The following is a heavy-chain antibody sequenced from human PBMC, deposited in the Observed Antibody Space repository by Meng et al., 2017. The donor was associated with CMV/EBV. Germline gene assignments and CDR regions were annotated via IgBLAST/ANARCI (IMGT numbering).Heavy chain of an antibody. CDR1: GFTFSSYE. Sequence: GGSLRLSCAVSGFTFSSYEMNWVRQAPGKGLEWVSYISSSGSTIYYADSVKGRFTISRDNAKNSLYLQMNSLRAEDTAVYYCARGEPGRYYHDSSGYSTKFDYWGQGTLVTVSS. V-gene: IGHV3-48*03. J-gene: IGHJ4*02. D-gene: IGHD3-22*01. CDR3: ARGEPGRYYHDSSGYSTKFDY. CDR2: ISSSGSTI.